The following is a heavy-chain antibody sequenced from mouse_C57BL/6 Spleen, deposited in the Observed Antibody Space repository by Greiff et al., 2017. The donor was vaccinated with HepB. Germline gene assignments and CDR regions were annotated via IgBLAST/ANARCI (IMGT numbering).Heavy chain of an antibody. V-gene: IGHV5-16*01. CDR2: INYDGSST. CDR1: GFPFSDYY. D-gene: IGHD2-5*01. CDR3: ARYSNYGYFDV. J-gene: IGHJ1*03. Sequence: EVQLVESEGGLVQPGSSMKLSCTASGFPFSDYYMAWVRQVPEKGLEWVANINYDGSSTYYLDSLTSRFIISRDNAKNILYLQMSSLKSEDTATYYCARYSNYGYFDVWGTGTTVTVSS.